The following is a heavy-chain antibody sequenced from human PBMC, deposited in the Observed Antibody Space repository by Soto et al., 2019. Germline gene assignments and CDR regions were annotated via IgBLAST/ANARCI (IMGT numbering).Heavy chain of an antibody. CDR1: GGSISSGDYY. D-gene: IGHD1-26*01. CDR3: ARDNVMSGVDY. Sequence: SETLSLTCTVSGGSISSGDYYWSWIRQPPGKGLEWIGYIYYSGSTYYNPSLKSRVTISVDTSKNQFSLKLSSVTAADTAVYYCARDNVMSGVDYWGQGTLVTVSS. V-gene: IGHV4-30-4*01. CDR2: IYYSGST. J-gene: IGHJ4*02.